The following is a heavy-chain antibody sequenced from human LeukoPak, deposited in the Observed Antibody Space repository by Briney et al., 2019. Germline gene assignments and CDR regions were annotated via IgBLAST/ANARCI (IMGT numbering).Heavy chain of an antibody. V-gene: IGHV1-3*01. CDR2: INAGNGNT. Sequence: GATVKVSCMASGYTFTSYAMHWVRQAPGQRLEWMGWINAGNGNTKYSQKFQGRVTITRDTSASTAYMELSSLRSEDTAVYYCARDRWWEPTDFSFDYWGQGTLVTVSS. CDR3: ARDRWWEPTDFSFDY. D-gene: IGHD1-26*01. J-gene: IGHJ4*02. CDR1: GYTFTSYA.